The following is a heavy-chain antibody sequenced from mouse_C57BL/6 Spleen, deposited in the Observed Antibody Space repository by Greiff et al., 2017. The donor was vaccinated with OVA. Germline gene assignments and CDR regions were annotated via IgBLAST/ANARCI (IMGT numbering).Heavy chain of an antibody. CDR2: ISYSGST. D-gene: IGHD3-3*01. J-gene: IGHJ4*01. CDR3: ARRDPYGMDY. CDR1: GYSITSGYD. Sequence: EVQRVESGPGMVKPSQSLSLTCTVTGYSITSGYDWHWIRHFPGNKLEWMGYISYSGSTNYNPSLKSRISITHDTSKNHFFLKLNSVTTEDTATYYCARRDPYGMDYWGQGTSVTVSS. V-gene: IGHV3-1*01.